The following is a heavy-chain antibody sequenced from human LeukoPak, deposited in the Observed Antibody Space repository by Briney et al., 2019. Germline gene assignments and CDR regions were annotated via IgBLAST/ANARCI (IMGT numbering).Heavy chain of an antibody. CDR3: VREMKGGYFVS. Sequence: GRSLRLSCAAAGFTFSSYAMHWVRQAPGKGLEWVAVISYDGSNKYYADSVKGRFTISRDNSKNTLYLQMNSLRVEDTAVYYRVREMKGGYFVSWGQGTLVTVSS. CDR1: GFTFSSYA. V-gene: IGHV3-30-3*01. J-gene: IGHJ4*02. CDR2: ISYDGSNK.